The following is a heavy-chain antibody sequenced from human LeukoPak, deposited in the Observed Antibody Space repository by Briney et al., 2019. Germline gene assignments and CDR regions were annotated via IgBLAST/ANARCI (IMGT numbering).Heavy chain of an antibody. CDR2: IIPIFGTA. Sequence: SVKVSCKASGGTFSSYAISRVRQAPGQGLEWMGGIIPIFGTANYAQKFQGRVTITADESTSTAYMELSSLRSEDTAVYYCARGYCSSTSCPNHYYYYYMDVWGKGTTVTVSS. V-gene: IGHV1-69*13. J-gene: IGHJ6*03. D-gene: IGHD2-2*01. CDR3: ARGYCSSTSCPNHYYYYYMDV. CDR1: GGTFSSYA.